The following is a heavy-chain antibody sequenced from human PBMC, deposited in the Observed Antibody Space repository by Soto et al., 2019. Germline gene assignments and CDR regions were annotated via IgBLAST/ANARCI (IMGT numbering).Heavy chain of an antibody. CDR2: IYYSGST. J-gene: IGHJ5*02. D-gene: IGHD1-26*01. Sequence: SGYRSWIRPPPGKGLEWIGYIYYSGSTNYNPSLKSRVTISVDTSKNQFSLKLSSVTAADTAVYYCARHMTSGSANWFALQGQGTLLPVSS. CDR3: ARHMTSGSANWFAL. CDR1: SGY. V-gene: IGHV4-61*07.